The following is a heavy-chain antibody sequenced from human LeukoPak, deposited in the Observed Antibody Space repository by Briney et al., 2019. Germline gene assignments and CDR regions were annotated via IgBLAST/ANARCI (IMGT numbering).Heavy chain of an antibody. Sequence: GGSLRLSCAASGFTVSSNYMSWVRQAPGKGLEWVSVIYSGGSTYYADSVKGRFTISRDNSKNTLYLQMNSLRAEDTAVYYCAREMRGGGDSSGYYFDYWGQGTLVTVSS. J-gene: IGHJ4*02. V-gene: IGHV3-53*01. CDR3: AREMRGGGDSSGYYFDY. D-gene: IGHD2-21*02. CDR1: GFTVSSNY. CDR2: IYSGGST.